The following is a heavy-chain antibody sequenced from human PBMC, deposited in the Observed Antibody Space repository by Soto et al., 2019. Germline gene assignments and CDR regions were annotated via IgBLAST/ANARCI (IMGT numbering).Heavy chain of an antibody. D-gene: IGHD6-19*01. Sequence: QVQLVQSGAEVKKPGASVKVSCKASGYTFTSYAIHWVRQAPGQRLEWMGWINDGNGNTKYSQKFQDRVTITRDTSASTAYMELSSLRSEDTAVYLSARDLGGWPDYWGQGTLVTVSS. CDR1: GYTFTSYA. V-gene: IGHV1-3*01. CDR3: ARDLGGWPDY. CDR2: INDGNGNT. J-gene: IGHJ4*02.